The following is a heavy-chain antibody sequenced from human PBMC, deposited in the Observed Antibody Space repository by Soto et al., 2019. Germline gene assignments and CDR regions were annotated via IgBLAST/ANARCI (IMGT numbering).Heavy chain of an antibody. J-gene: IGHJ4*02. V-gene: IGHV4-39*01. CDR2: VYYSGST. Sequence: PSGTLSLTCTVSGGSASRSSYYWGGVRPPPGKGLEWIGSVYYSGSTYYNPSLESRVTISVDKSKNQFSLKLMSLSAADTVVYYCGRLEGLATISYYFDYWGQGALVTVSS. D-gene: IGHD3-9*01. CDR1: GGSASRSSYY. CDR3: GRLEGLATISYYFDY.